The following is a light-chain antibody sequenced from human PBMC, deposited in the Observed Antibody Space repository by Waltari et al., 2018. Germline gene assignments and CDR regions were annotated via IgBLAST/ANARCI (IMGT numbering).Light chain of an antibody. CDR2: STN. Sequence: QTVVTQEPSFSVSPGGTVTLTCGLSSGSVSLSHYPSWYQQTPGQPPRVLIYSTNTRSSGVPDRFSGSILGNKAALTITGAQADDEAAYYCVLYIPRDILFGGGTKLTVL. J-gene: IGLJ3*02. V-gene: IGLV8-61*01. CDR1: SGSVSLSHY. CDR3: VLYIPRDIL.